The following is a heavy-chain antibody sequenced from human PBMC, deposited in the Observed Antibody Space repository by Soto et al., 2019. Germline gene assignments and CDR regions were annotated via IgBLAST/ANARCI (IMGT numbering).Heavy chain of an antibody. D-gene: IGHD6-13*01. CDR2: IYYSGST. Sequence: SETLSLTCTVSGGSISSSSYYWGWIRLPPVKGLEWIGSIYYSGSTYYNPSLKSRVTISVDTSKNQYSLKLSSVTAADTAVYYCARDSIAWIAAAPSRSPHTYYYYGMDVWGLGTPVT. V-gene: IGHV4-39*07. CDR1: GGSISSSSYY. J-gene: IGHJ6*02. CDR3: ARDSIAWIAAAPSRSPHTYYYYGMDV.